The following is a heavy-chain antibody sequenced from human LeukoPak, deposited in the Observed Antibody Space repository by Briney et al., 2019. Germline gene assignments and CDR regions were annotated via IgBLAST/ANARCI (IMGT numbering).Heavy chain of an antibody. V-gene: IGHV3-30-3*01. CDR3: ARLLQLADAFDI. Sequence: GRSLRLSCAASGFTFSSYAMHWVRQASGKGLEWVAVISYDGSNKYYADSVKGRFTISRDNSKNTLYLQMNSLRAEDTAVYYCARLLQLADAFDIWGQGTMVTVSS. J-gene: IGHJ3*02. D-gene: IGHD6-13*01. CDR2: ISYDGSNK. CDR1: GFTFSSYA.